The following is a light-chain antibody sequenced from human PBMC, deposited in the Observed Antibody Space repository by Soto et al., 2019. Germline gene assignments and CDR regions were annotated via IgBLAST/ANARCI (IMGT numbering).Light chain of an antibody. V-gene: IGLV1-36*01. Sequence: QAVVTQPPSVSEAPRQRVTISCSGSSSNIGNNAVNWYQQLPGKAPKLLIYYDDLLPSGVSDRFSGSKSGTSASLAISGLQSEDEADYYCAAWDDSLNGVVFGGGTKLIVL. J-gene: IGLJ2*01. CDR1: SSNIGNNA. CDR2: YDD. CDR3: AAWDDSLNGVV.